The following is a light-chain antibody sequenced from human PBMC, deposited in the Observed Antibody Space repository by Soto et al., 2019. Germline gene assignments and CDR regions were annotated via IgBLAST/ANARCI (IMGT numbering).Light chain of an antibody. J-gene: IGKJ1*01. CDR2: GAS. V-gene: IGKV3-15*01. CDR1: QSVSSN. CDR3: LQHNTYPCT. Sequence: EIVMTQSPATLSVSPGERATLSCRASQSVSSNLAWYQQKPGQAPRLLIYGASTRATGIPARFSGSGSGTEFTLTISSLQPEDFATYYCLQHNTYPCTFGQGTKVDIK.